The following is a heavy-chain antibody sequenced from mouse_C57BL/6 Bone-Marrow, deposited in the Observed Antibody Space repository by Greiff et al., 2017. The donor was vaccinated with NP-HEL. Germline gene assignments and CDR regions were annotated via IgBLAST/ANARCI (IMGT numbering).Heavy chain of an antibody. Sequence: QVQLKQPGAELVKPGASVKMSCKASGYTFTSYWITWVKQRPGQGLEWIGDIYPGSGSTNYNEKFKSKATLTVDTSSSTAYMQLSSLTSEDSAVYYCSRNAAQATWFAYWGQGTLVTVSA. CDR2: IYPGSGST. CDR1: GYTFTSYW. J-gene: IGHJ3*01. D-gene: IGHD3-2*02. V-gene: IGHV1-55*01. CDR3: SRNAAQATWFAY.